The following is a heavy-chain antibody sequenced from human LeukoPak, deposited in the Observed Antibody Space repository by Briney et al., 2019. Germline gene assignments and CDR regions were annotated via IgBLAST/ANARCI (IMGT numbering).Heavy chain of an antibody. D-gene: IGHD6-19*01. CDR3: ARVADSSGCFDY. Sequence: GASVKVSCKASGGTFSSYGISWVRQAPGQGLEWMGGIIPLFGTANYAQKFQGRLTISADESTRTVYMELSSLRSDDTAVYYCARVADSSGCFDYWGQGTLVTVSS. CDR2: IIPLFGTA. J-gene: IGHJ4*02. V-gene: IGHV1-69*13. CDR1: GGTFSSYG.